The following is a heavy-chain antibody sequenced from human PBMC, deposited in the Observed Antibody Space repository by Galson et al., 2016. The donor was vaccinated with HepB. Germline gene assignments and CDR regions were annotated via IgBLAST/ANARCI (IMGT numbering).Heavy chain of an antibody. CDR3: AKVAILGATPHYLDF. J-gene: IGHJ4*02. Sequence: SLRLSCAASGFRFTKYTMAWVRQVPGKGLEWVSAVTGGGDITYFADSVRGRFAISKEFSQNTVHLQMNRLRVEDTAIYHCAKVAILGATPHYLDFLGRGTLVTVSS. D-gene: IGHD3-3*01. CDR1: GFRFTKYT. CDR2: VTGGGDIT. V-gene: IGHV3-23*01.